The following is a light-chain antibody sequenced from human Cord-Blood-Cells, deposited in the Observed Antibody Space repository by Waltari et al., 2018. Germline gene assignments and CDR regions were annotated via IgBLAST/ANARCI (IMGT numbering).Light chain of an antibody. J-gene: IGLJ3*02. V-gene: IGLV2-14*01. CDR3: SSYTSSSTLV. Sequence: QSALTQPASVSGSPGQSITISCTGTSSDVGGYNSVSWYQQHPGKAPKLMIYEVSSRPSGVSNLFSCSKSGNTASLTISGLQSEDEADYYCSSYTSSSTLVFGGGTKLTVL. CDR2: EVS. CDR1: SSDVGGYNS.